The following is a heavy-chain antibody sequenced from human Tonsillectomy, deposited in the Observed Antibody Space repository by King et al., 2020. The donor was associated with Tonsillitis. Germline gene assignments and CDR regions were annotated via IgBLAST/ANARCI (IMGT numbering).Heavy chain of an antibody. CDR3: AKATNYYGSGTYFYYGMDV. CDR1: GFIFDDYA. V-gene: IGHV3-43D*04. Sequence: QLVESGGVVVQPGGSLRLSCAASGFIFDDYAMHWVRQAPGKGLEWVSLILWDGGSTYYADSVKGRFTISRDNSKKSLYLQMNSLRAEDTALYYCAKATNYYGSGTYFYYGMDVWGQGTTVTVSS. D-gene: IGHD3-10*01. J-gene: IGHJ6*02. CDR2: ILWDGGST.